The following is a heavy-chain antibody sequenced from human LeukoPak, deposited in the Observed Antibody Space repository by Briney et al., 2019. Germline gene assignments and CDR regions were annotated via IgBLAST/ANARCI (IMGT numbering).Heavy chain of an antibody. CDR2: IYYSGST. J-gene: IGHJ4*02. CDR1: GGSISRYY. V-gene: IGHV4-59*01. CDR3: ASIYSGSYFFDY. D-gene: IGHD1-26*01. Sequence: PSETLSLTCTVSGGSISRYYWSWIRQPPGKGLGWIGYIYYSGSTNYNPSLKSRVTISVDTSKNQFSLKLSSVTAADTAVYYCASIYSGSYFFDYWGQGTLVTVSS.